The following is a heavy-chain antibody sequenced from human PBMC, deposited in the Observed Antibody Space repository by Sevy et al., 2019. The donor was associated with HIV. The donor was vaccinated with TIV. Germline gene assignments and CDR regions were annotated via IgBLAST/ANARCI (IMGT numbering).Heavy chain of an antibody. CDR2: IRSKANSYAT. J-gene: IGHJ6*02. Sequence: GGSLRLSCAASGFTFSGSAMHWVRQASGKGLEWVGRIRSKANSYATAYAASVKGRFTISRDDSKNTAYLQMNSLKTEDTAVYYCIDYYGSGSYYNDYYYGMDVWGQGTTVTVSS. D-gene: IGHD3-10*01. CDR1: GFTFSGSA. V-gene: IGHV3-73*01. CDR3: IDYYGSGSYYNDYYYGMDV.